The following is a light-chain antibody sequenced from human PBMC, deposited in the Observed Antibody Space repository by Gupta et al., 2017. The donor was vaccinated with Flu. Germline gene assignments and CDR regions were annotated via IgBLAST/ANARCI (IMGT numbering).Light chain of an antibody. CDR2: DTS. Sequence: DIQMTQSPSSLSASVGDRVTITCQASQDISNYLNWYQQKPGKAPKILIYDTSNVQTGVPSRFSGSGSGTDFTFTISRLQPEDIATYYCQQYDNLPLTFGGGTKVEIK. J-gene: IGKJ4*01. CDR3: QQYDNLPLT. V-gene: IGKV1-33*01. CDR1: QDISNY.